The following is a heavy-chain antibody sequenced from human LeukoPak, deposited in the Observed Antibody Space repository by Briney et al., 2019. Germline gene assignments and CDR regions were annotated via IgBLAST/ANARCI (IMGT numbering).Heavy chain of an antibody. D-gene: IGHD7-27*01. CDR2: ISYDGSNK. V-gene: IGHV3-30-3*01. Sequence: GGSLRLSCAASGFXFSSYAIHWVRQAPGKGLEWVAVISYDGSNKYYADSVKGRFTISRDNAKNSLYLQMNSLRVEDTAVYFCAREGTGDRVFDYWGQGTLVTVSS. CDR3: AREGTGDRVFDY. J-gene: IGHJ4*02. CDR1: GFXFSSYA.